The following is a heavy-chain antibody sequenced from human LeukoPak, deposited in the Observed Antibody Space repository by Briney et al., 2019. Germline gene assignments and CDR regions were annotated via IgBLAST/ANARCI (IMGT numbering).Heavy chain of an antibody. V-gene: IGHV3-66*01. CDR1: GFTVGSNY. D-gene: IGHD2-21*02. CDR3: AARPGIVTASGFDY. CDR2: IYRGGST. Sequence: WGSLRLSCAASGFTVGSNYMSWVRQAPGKGLEWVSIIYRGGSTNYADSVKGRFTISRDTSKNTLYLQMNRLRAEDTAVYYCAARPGIVTASGFDYWGQGTLFTVSS. J-gene: IGHJ4*02.